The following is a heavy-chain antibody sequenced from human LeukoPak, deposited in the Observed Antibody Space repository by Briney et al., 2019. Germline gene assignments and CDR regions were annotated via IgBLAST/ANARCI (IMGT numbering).Heavy chain of an antibody. V-gene: IGHV3-53*01. CDR2: IYSSGVT. CDR3: ARERSDNLSDFGWYFDL. J-gene: IGHJ2*01. Sequence: GGSLRLSCTVSGFAARSNYLAWVRQAPGKGPEWVSVIYSSGVTHYADSVKGRFAISRDESKNTVYLQMNTLRGDDTGVYYCARERSDNLSDFGWYFDLWGRGTLVTVSS. CDR1: GFAARSNY. D-gene: IGHD3/OR15-3a*01.